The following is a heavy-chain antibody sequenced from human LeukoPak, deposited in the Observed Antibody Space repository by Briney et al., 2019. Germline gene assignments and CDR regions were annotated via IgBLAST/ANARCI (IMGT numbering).Heavy chain of an antibody. CDR3: ARVHLLRDYYYYGMDV. CDR1: GFTFSSYW. V-gene: IGHV3-7*04. J-gene: IGHJ6*02. Sequence: GGSLRLSCAASGFTFSSYWMSWVRQAPGKGLEWVANIKQDGSEKYYVDSVKGRFTISRDNAKNSLYLQMNSLRAEDTAVYYCARVHLLRDYYYYGMDVWGQGTTITVSS. D-gene: IGHD1-26*01. CDR2: IKQDGSEK.